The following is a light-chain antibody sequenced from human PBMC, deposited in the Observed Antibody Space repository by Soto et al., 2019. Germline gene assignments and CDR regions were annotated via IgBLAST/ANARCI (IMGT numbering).Light chain of an antibody. CDR1: SNDVGGYNF. CDR3: SSYTSRSTLV. V-gene: IGLV2-14*01. CDR2: DVS. J-gene: IGLJ1*01. Sequence: QSALTQPASVSGSPGQSITISCTGTSNDVGGYNFVSWYQQHPGKAPKLMIYDVSNRPSGVSNRFSGSKSGNTASLTISGLHAEDEADYYCSSYTSRSTLVFGTGTKLTVL.